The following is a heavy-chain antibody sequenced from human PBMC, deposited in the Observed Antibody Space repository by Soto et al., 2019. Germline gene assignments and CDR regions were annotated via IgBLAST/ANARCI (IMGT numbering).Heavy chain of an antibody. CDR1: GFTFSSYG. D-gene: IGHD4-4*01. CDR2: ISYDGSNK. V-gene: IGHV3-30*18. CDR3: AKSLDDYSNYLVYGMDV. J-gene: IGHJ6*02. Sequence: GGSLRLSCAASGFTFSSYGMHWVRQAPGKGLEWVAVISYDGSNKYYADSVKGRFTISRDNSKNTLYLQMNSLRAEDTAVYYCAKSLDDYSNYLVYGMDVWGQGTTVTVSS.